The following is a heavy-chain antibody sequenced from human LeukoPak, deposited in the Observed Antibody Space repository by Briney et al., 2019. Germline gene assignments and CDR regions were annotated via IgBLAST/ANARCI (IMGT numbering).Heavy chain of an antibody. CDR3: ARYGMAAEGIWWFDP. J-gene: IGHJ5*02. D-gene: IGHD6-13*01. Sequence: SETLSPTCAVYGGSLNGYYWSWIRQPPGKRLEWIGEIDHSGSTQYNPSLKSRVTISLDTSKKQFSLKLTSLTAADTAFYYCARYGMAAEGIWWFDPWGQGTLVTVSS. CDR2: IDHSGST. CDR1: GGSLNGYY. V-gene: IGHV4-34*01.